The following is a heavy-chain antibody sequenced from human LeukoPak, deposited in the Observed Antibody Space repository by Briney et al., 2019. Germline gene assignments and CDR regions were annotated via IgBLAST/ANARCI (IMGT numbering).Heavy chain of an antibody. D-gene: IGHD6-19*01. CDR3: AGAEQWLGPFDY. CDR1: GGTFSSYA. V-gene: IGHV1-69*11. J-gene: IGHJ4*02. CDR2: IIPILGTA. Sequence: GAPVKVSCKASGGTFSSYAISWVRQAPGQGLEWMGRIIPILGTANYAQKFQGRVTITTDESTSTAYMELSSLRSEDTAVYYCAGAEQWLGPFDYWGQGTLVTVSS.